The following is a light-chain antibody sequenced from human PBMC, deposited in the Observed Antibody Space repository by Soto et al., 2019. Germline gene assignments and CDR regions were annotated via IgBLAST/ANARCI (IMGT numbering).Light chain of an antibody. CDR2: GAS. CDR3: QQYGRSPFT. J-gene: IGKJ3*01. V-gene: IGKV3-20*01. Sequence: EIVITQSPGTRSLSPGETATLSCRASQSVSSNYVAWFHQKPGQAPRLLIYGASSRATGVPDRFSASGSGTDFTLTISRLEPEDFAVYYCQQYGRSPFTFGPGTKVDI. CDR1: QSVSSNY.